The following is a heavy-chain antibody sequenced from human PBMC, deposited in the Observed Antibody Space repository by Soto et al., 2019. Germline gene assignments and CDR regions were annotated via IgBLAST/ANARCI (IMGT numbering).Heavy chain of an antibody. J-gene: IGHJ3*02. CDR3: ARFSYGSGLSGSAFDS. CDR2: IYYSGST. D-gene: IGHD3-10*01. V-gene: IGHV4-31*03. CDR1: GGSISSGGYY. Sequence: PSETLSLTCTVSGGSISSGGYYWSWIRQHPGKGLEWIGYIYYSGSTYYNPSLKSRVTISVDTSKNQFSLKLSSVTAADTAVYYCARFSYGSGLSGSAFDSWGQGIRV.